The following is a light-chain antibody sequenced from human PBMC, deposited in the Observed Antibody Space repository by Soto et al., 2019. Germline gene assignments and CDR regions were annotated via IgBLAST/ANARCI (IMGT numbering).Light chain of an antibody. Sequence: QSALTQPASVSGSLGQSLTISCTGTTRDIAGYNYISWYQQLPGKAPKLMIYQVTIRPSGISNRFSGSKSGNTASLTISRLQAEDEADYYCTSFSSSTSLYVFGTGTKVTVL. CDR2: QVT. J-gene: IGLJ1*01. CDR1: TRDIAGYNY. V-gene: IGLV2-14*01. CDR3: TSFSSSTSLYV.